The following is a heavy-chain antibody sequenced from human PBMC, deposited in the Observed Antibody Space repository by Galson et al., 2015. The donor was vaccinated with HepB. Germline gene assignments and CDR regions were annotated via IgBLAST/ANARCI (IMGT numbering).Heavy chain of an antibody. V-gene: IGHV6-1*01. CDR1: GDSVSSNSAA. Sequence: CAISGDSVSSNSAAWNWIRQSPSRGLEWLGRTYYRSKWYTDYVASVKSRITISPDTTKNQVSLQLNSVTPEDTAAYYCAGVFGSDWFLDYWGQGTLVTVSS. D-gene: IGHD6-19*01. CDR2: TYYRSKWYT. J-gene: IGHJ4*02. CDR3: AGVFGSDWFLDY.